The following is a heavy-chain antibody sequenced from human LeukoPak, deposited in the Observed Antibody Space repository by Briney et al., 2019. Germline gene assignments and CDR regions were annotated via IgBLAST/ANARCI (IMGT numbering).Heavy chain of an antibody. CDR3: AKDSRYGYGDSDY. Sequence: GGSLRLSCAASGFTFSSYAMHWVRQAPGKGLEWVAVISYDGSNKYYADSVKGRFTISRDNSKNTLYLQMNSLRAEDTAVYYCAKDSRYGYGDSDYWGQGTLVTVSS. CDR2: ISYDGSNK. CDR1: GFTFSSYA. D-gene: IGHD4-17*01. J-gene: IGHJ4*02. V-gene: IGHV3-30*04.